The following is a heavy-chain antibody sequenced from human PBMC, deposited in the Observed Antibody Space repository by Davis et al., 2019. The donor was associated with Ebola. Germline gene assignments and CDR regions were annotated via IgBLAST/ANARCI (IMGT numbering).Heavy chain of an antibody. CDR3: AKLAGQQWSIHH. J-gene: IGHJ5*02. Sequence: GESLKISCAASGFSFSTYAMNWVRQAPGKGPEWVAGISGSGGTTYFAESVKGRFTISRDNSKNIVFLQMTSLRAEDTAVYYCAKLAGQQWSIHHWGQGTLVTVSS. V-gene: IGHV3-23*01. CDR1: GFSFSTYA. CDR2: ISGSGGTT. D-gene: IGHD6-19*01.